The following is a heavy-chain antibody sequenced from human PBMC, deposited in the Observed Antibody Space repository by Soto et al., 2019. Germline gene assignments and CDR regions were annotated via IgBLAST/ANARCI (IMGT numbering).Heavy chain of an antibody. CDR2: INAGNGNT. CDR3: ASGALRYFDCLLDYQLGHYAIHV. V-gene: IGHV1-3*01. CDR1: GYTFTSYA. Sequence: ASVKVSCKASGYTFTSYAMHWVRQAPGQRLEWMGWINAGNGNTKYSQKFQGRVTITRDTSASTAYMELSSLRSEDTAVYYCASGALRYFDCLLDYQLGHYAIHVSGQGPSVTV. D-gene: IGHD3-9*01. J-gene: IGHJ6*02.